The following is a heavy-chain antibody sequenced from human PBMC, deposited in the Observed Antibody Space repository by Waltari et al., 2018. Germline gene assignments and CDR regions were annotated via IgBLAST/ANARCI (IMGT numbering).Heavy chain of an antibody. Sequence: QVQLVQSGAEVKKPGASVKVSCKASGYTFTGYYMHWVRQAPGQGLEWMGRINPNSGGTNYAQKFQGRVTMTRDTSISTAYMELSRLRSDDTAVYYCARSPRDYVWGSPTSYWGQGTLVTVSS. J-gene: IGHJ4*02. CDR3: ARSPRDYVWGSPTSY. CDR1: GYTFTGYY. V-gene: IGHV1-2*06. D-gene: IGHD3-16*01. CDR2: INPNSGGT.